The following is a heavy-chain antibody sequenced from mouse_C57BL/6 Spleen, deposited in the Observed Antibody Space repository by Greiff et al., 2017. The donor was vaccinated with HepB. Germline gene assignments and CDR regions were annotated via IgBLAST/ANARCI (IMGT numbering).Heavy chain of an antibody. Sequence: EVNLVESGGGLVQPKGSLKLSCAASGFSFNTYAMNWVRQAPGKGLEWVARIRSKSNNYATYYADSVKDRFTISRDDSESMLYLQMNNLKTEDTAMYYCVRQGITTVAPFDYWGQGTTLTVSS. CDR1: GFSFNTYA. CDR3: VRQGITTVAPFDY. V-gene: IGHV10-1*01. J-gene: IGHJ2*01. CDR2: IRSKSNNYAT. D-gene: IGHD1-1*01.